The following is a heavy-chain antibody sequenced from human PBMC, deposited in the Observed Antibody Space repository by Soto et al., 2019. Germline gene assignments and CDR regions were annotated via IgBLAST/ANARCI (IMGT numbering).Heavy chain of an antibody. CDR1: GYSISSGYY. J-gene: IGHJ4*02. Sequence: SETLSLTCAVSGYSISSGYYWGWIRQPPGKGLEWIGSIYHSGSTYYNPSLKSRVTISVDTSKNQFSLKLSSVTAADTAVYYCAYDDYYGSLWGQGTLVTVS. V-gene: IGHV4-38-2*01. D-gene: IGHD3-10*01. CDR3: AYDDYYGSL. CDR2: IYHSGST.